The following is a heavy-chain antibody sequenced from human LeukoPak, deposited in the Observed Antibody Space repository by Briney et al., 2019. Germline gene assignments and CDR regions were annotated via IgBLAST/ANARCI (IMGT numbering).Heavy chain of an antibody. CDR2: ISSSSSYI. CDR1: GFTFSSYS. Sequence: GGSLRLSCAASGFTFSSYSMNWVRQAPGKGLEWLSSISSSSSYIYYADSVKGRFTISRDNAKNSLYLQMNSLRAEDTAVYYCARDSPGYCSSTSCPVDFWGQGTLVTVSS. V-gene: IGHV3-21*01. D-gene: IGHD2-2*01. CDR3: ARDSPGYCSSTSCPVDF. J-gene: IGHJ4*02.